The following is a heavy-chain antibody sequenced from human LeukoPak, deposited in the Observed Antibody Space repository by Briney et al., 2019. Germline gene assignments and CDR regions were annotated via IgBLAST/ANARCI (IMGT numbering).Heavy chain of an antibody. D-gene: IGHD2-2*01. V-gene: IGHV3-74*03. Sequence: GESLRLSCAASGFTFYNYWMHLVRQAPGKGLEWISRINNPGSSATYADALKGRFTISRNNDKNSVHLQMDGLRPDDTAIYYCARIYCSPTRCLSIAFDLWGQGTMVTVSS. CDR3: ARIYCSPTRCLSIAFDL. J-gene: IGHJ3*01. CDR2: INNPGSSA. CDR1: GFTFYNYW.